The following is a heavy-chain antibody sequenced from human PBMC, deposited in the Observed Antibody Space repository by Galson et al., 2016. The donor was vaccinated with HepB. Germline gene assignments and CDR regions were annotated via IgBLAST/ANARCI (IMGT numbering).Heavy chain of an antibody. CDR1: FTFSATA. CDR2: IGVTRGDT. J-gene: IGHJ6*02. V-gene: IGHV1-58*01. D-gene: IGHD2-15*01. CDR3: AAGPEVVVAATSYYGMDV. Sequence: FTFSATAVQWVRQARGQRLEWIGWIGVTRGDTNYAQRFQDRVTITRDMSTSTAYMELISLTAEDTAVYYCAAGPEVVVAATSYYGMDVWGHGTTVTVSS.